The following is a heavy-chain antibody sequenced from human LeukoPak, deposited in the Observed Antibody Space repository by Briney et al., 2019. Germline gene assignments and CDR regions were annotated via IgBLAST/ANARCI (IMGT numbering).Heavy chain of an antibody. J-gene: IGHJ4*02. CDR2: IGHNGTT. V-gene: IGHV4-34*01. Sequence: SETPSLTCAVYGGSFSDYNWTWIRQPPGKGLEWIGEIGHNGTTNYNPSLKGRVTISLDTSKNQFSLKLTSVTAADTAVYYCARPSGGTPFKRFDYWGEGTLVTVSS. CDR1: GGSFSDYN. D-gene: IGHD1-14*01. CDR3: ARPSGGTPFKRFDY.